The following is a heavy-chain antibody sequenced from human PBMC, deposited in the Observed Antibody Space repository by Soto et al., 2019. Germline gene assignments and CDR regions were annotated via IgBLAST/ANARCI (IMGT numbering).Heavy chain of an antibody. CDR2: IYYSGST. D-gene: IGHD3-16*01. CDR1: GGSISSYY. Sequence: QVQLQESGPGLVKPSETLSLTCTVSGGSISSYYWSWIRQPPGKGLEWIGYIYYSGSTNYNPPRKSRVTISVDTSKNQFSLKLSSVTAADTAVYYCARRWGPVFDYWGQGTRVTVSS. J-gene: IGHJ4*02. CDR3: ARRWGPVFDY. V-gene: IGHV4-59*08.